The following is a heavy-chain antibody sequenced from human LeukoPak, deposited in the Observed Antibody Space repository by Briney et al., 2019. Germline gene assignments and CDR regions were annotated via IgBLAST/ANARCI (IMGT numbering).Heavy chain of an antibody. J-gene: IGHJ4*02. CDR2: INPNSGGT. V-gene: IGHV1-2*02. CDR3: ARDSGYDFWSGYYGY. D-gene: IGHD3-3*01. Sequence: ASVKVSCKASGYTFTGYHMHWVRQAPGQGLEWMGWINPNSGGTNYAQKFQGRVTMTRDTSISTAYMELSRLRSDDTAVYYCARDSGYDFWSGYYGYWGQGTLVTVSS. CDR1: GYTFTGYH.